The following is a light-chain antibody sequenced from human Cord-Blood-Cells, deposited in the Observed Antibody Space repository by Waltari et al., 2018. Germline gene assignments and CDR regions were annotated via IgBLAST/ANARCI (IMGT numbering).Light chain of an antibody. CDR1: QSISSW. V-gene: IGKV1-5*01. J-gene: IGKJ3*01. CDR3: QQYNSYIFT. CDR2: DAS. Sequence: DIQMTQSPSTLSASVGARVTMTGRASQSISSWLAWYQQKPRKAPKLLIYDASSLESGVQSRFSGSGSGTEFTLTISSLQPDDFATYYCQQYNSYIFTFGPGTKVDIK.